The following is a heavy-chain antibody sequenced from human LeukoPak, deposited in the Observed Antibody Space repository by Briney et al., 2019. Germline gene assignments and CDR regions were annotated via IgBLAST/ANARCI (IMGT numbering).Heavy chain of an antibody. Sequence: PSETLSLTCTVSGGSISSSSYYWGWIRQPPGKGLEWIGSIYYSGSTYYNPSLKSRVTISVDTSKNQFSLKLSSVTAADTAVYYCARDNSLELRAFDIWGQGTMVTVSS. CDR3: ARDNSLELRAFDI. D-gene: IGHD1-7*01. J-gene: IGHJ3*02. CDR2: IYYSGST. V-gene: IGHV4-39*02. CDR1: GGSISSSSYY.